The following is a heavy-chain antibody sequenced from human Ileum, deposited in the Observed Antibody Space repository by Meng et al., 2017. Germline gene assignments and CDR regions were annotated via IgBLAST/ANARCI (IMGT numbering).Heavy chain of an antibody. CDR3: TNDRLNH. J-gene: IGHJ1*01. V-gene: IGHV3-74*03. D-gene: IGHD1-1*01. CDR1: GFTFTGNW. Sequence: VEDGGGFVQPGGYRRLSCAVSGFTFTGNWMHWVRQIPGKGPVWVARTNGDGTYTEYADSVRGRFTISRDNAKNTVYLQMNSLRAEDTALYYCTNDRLNHWGQGALVPSPQ. CDR2: TNGDGTYT.